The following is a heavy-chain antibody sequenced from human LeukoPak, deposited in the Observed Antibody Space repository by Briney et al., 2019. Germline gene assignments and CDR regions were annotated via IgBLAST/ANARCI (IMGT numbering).Heavy chain of an antibody. CDR2: ISYDGSNK. CDR1: GFTFSSYV. Sequence: PGGSLRLSCAASGFTFSSYVMHWVRQAPGKGLEWVAVISYDGSNKYNTDSVKGRFTISRDNSKNTLYLQMSSLRAEDTAVYYCTRARRIAAAGDYWGQGTLVTVSS. D-gene: IGHD6-13*01. CDR3: TRARRIAAAGDY. V-gene: IGHV3-30-3*01. J-gene: IGHJ4*02.